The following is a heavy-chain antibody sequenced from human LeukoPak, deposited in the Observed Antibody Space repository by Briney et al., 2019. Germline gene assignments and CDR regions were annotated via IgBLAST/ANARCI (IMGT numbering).Heavy chain of an antibody. CDR2: MNPNSGGT. CDR3: IYGDYHSFDY. Sequence: ASVKVSCKASGYTFTSYDINWVRQATGQGLEWMGWMNPNSGGTNYAQKFQGRVTMTRDTSISTAYMELSRLRSDDTAVYYAIYGDYHSFDYWGQGTLVTVSS. J-gene: IGHJ4*02. CDR1: GYTFTSYD. V-gene: IGHV1-2*02. D-gene: IGHD4-17*01.